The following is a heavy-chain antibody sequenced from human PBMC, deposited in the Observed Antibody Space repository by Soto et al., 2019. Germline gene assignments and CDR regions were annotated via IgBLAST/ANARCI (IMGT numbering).Heavy chain of an antibody. CDR2: IYYSGST. J-gene: IGHJ6*02. CDR3: ARGPTLDDSSGYFYAYYYYGMDV. D-gene: IGHD3-22*01. V-gene: IGHV4-31*03. Sequence: SETLSLTCTVSGGSISSGGYYWSWIRQHPGKGLEWIGYIYYSGSTYYNPSLKSRVTTSVDTPKNQFSLKLSSVTAADTAVYYCARGPTLDDSSGYFYAYYYYGMDVWGQGTTVTVSS. CDR1: GGSISSGGYY.